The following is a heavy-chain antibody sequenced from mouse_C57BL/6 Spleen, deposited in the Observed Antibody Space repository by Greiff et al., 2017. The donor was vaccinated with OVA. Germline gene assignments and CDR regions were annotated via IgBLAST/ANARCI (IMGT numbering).Heavy chain of an antibody. CDR2: INPNNGGT. D-gene: IGHD1-1*01. J-gene: IGHJ2*01. CDR1: GYTFTDYY. V-gene: IGHV1-26*01. Sequence: VQLQQSGPELVKPGASVKISCKASGYTFTDYYMNWVKQSHGKSLEWIGDINPNNGGTSYNQKFKGKATLTVDKSSSTAYMELRSLTSEDSAVYYCARFPITTVVPFDYWGQGTTLTVSS. CDR3: ARFPITTVVPFDY.